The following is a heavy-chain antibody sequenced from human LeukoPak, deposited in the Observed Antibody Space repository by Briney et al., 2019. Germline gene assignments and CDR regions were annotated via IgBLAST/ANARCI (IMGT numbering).Heavy chain of an antibody. D-gene: IGHD1-26*01. Sequence: SETLSLTCTVSGGSISSSSYYWGWIRQPPGKGLEWIGSIYYSGSTYYNPSLKSRVTISVDMSKNQFSLKLSSVTAADTAVYYCARLIRSGSYPVDYWGQGTLVTVSS. CDR1: GGSISSSSYY. J-gene: IGHJ4*02. CDR3: ARLIRSGSYPVDY. CDR2: IYYSGST. V-gene: IGHV4-39*01.